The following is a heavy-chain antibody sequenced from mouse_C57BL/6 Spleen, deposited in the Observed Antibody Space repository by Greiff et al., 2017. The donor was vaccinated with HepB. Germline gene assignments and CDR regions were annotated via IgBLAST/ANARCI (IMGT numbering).Heavy chain of an antibody. CDR3: ASSDGSNYFDY. CDR2: IDPEDGET. Sequence: VQLQQSGAELVKPGASVKLSCTASGFNIKDYYMHWVKQRTEQGLEWIGRIDPEDGETKYAPKFKGKSTITADTSSNTAYLQLSSLTSEDTAVYYCASSDGSNYFDYWGQGTTLSVSS. D-gene: IGHD1-1*01. CDR1: GFNIKDYY. J-gene: IGHJ2*01. V-gene: IGHV14-2*01.